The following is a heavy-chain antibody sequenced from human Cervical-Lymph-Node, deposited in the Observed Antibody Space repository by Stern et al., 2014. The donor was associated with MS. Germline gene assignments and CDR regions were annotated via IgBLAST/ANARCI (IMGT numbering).Heavy chain of an antibody. CDR2: INPGNGNR. J-gene: IGHJ6*02. Sequence: HVQLVQSGAEVKKPGASVKVSCKTAGYNFTDYGIIWVRQAPGQRLEWMGWINPGNGNRRYSQKIQGRVTITRDTSASTAYMELSSLRSEDTAVYYCARTGTVVTSGYYYGMDVWGQGTTVTVSS. CDR1: GYNFTDYG. D-gene: IGHD4-23*01. CDR3: ARTGTVVTSGYYYGMDV. V-gene: IGHV1-3*01.